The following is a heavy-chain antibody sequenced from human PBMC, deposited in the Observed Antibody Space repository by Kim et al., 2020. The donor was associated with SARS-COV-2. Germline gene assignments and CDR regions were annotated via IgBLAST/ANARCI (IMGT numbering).Heavy chain of an antibody. J-gene: IGHJ4*02. Sequence: RYYADAVRGRFTISRDDAKDSVFLQMSSLSAGDTAVYYCARERGGYDYWAERTLVTVSS. CDR3: ARERGGYDY. CDR2: R. V-gene: IGHV3-48*03. D-gene: IGHD1-26*01.